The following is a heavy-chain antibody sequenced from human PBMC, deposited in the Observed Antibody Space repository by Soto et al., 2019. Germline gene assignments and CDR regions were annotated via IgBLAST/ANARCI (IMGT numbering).Heavy chain of an antibody. D-gene: IGHD3-10*01. J-gene: IGHJ6*02. CDR3: ARDTREITRIRGVIPYYIFHMDV. CDR2: IIPAFGRP. CDR1: GGTFSNYA. Sequence: QVQLAQSGAEVKKPGSSVKVSCKVSGGTFSNYAISWVRQAPGEGLEWMGGIIPAFGRPKYAQRFQGRVTISADQYTATAYMELSSLRSDDTDVYYCARDTREITRIRGVIPYYIFHMDVWGQGTTGAV. V-gene: IGHV1-69*01.